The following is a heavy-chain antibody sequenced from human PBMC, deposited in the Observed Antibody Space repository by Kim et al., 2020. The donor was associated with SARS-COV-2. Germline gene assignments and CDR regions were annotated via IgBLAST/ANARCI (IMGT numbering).Heavy chain of an antibody. V-gene: IGHV3-23*01. CDR2: IGGNGASI. CDR3: AKAQAIFCSGGSCFGDYFDF. J-gene: IGHJ4*02. Sequence: GGSLRLSCAASGFTFNKYAMSWARQAPGKGLEWVSAIGGNGASIYYADSVKGRFTISRDNSKNTLYLQMNSLRAEDTALYYCAKAQAIFCSGGSCFGDYFDFWGQGIQVTVSS. CDR1: GFTFNKYA. D-gene: IGHD2-15*01.